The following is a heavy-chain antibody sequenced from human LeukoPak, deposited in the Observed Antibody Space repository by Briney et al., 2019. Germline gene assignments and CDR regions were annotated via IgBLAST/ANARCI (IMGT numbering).Heavy chain of an antibody. Sequence: PGGSLRLSCAASGFTFSSYWMHWVRQAPGKGLVRVSRINSDGSSTSYADSVKGRFTISRDNAKNTLYLQMNSLRAEDTAVYYCAREKSNSGYDPHFDYWGQGTLVTVSS. D-gene: IGHD5-12*01. CDR2: INSDGSST. CDR1: GFTFSSYW. J-gene: IGHJ4*02. CDR3: AREKSNSGYDPHFDY. V-gene: IGHV3-74*01.